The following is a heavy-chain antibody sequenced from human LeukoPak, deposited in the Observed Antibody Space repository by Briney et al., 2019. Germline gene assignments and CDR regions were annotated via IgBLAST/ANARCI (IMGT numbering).Heavy chain of an antibody. Sequence: SETLSLTCTVSGGSISSSSYYWGWIRQPPGKGLEWIGSIYYSGSTYYNPSLKSRVTISVDTSKNQFSLKLSSVTAADTAVYYCARLSLFTARRDYWGQGTLVTVSS. V-gene: IGHV4-39*01. J-gene: IGHJ4*02. D-gene: IGHD5-18*01. CDR2: IYYSGST. CDR3: ARLSLFTARRDY. CDR1: GGSISSSSYY.